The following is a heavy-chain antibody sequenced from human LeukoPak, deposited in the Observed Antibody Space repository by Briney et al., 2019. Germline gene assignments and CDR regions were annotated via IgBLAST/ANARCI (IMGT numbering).Heavy chain of an antibody. Sequence: PSETLSLTCAVYGGSFSSYYWSWIRQPPGKGLDWIGEINHSGSTNYNPSPKSRVTISVDTSKNQFSLKLSSVTAADTAVYYCARGPDMTTVTPTNYYYYAMDVWGQGTTVTVSS. CDR3: ARGPDMTTVTPTNYYYYAMDV. J-gene: IGHJ6*02. V-gene: IGHV4-34*01. CDR2: INHSGST. D-gene: IGHD4-17*01. CDR1: GGSFSSYY.